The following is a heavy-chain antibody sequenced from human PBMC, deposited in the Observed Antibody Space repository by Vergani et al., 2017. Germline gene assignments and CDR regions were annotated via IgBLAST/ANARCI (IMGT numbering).Heavy chain of an antibody. CDR2: ISSSSSYI. CDR3: ARDESLCSSTSCTDY. J-gene: IGHJ4*02. Sequence: VELLESGGGLAQPGGSLRVSCSASGFRVTTYYMSWVRQAPGKGLEWVSSISSSSSYIYYADSVKGRFTISRDNAKNSLYLQMNSLRAEDTAVYYCARDESLCSSTSCTDYWGQGTLVTVSS. D-gene: IGHD2-2*01. V-gene: IGHV3-21*01. CDR1: GFRVTTYY.